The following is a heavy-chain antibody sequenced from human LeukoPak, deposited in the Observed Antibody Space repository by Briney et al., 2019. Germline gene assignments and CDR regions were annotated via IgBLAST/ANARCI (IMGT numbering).Heavy chain of an antibody. CDR1: GGSISSYY. J-gene: IGHJ4*02. D-gene: IGHD3-9*01. Sequence: SETLSLTCTVFGGSISSYYWSWIRKPPGKGLEWIGYIYNSGITNKNPSLKSRVTISGDTSKNQFSLKLSSVTAADTAVYYCARRGDVRYFDWLKDGFDYWGQGTLVTVSS. CDR2: IYNSGIT. V-gene: IGHV4-4*09. CDR3: ARRGDVRYFDWLKDGFDY.